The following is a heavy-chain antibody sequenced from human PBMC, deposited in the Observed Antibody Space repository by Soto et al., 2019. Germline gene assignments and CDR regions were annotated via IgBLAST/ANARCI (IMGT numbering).Heavy chain of an antibody. CDR1: GLNFEKCI. D-gene: IGHD2-15*01. CDR3: PTDTGDIEVVPATT. V-gene: IGHV3-21*04. J-gene: IGHJ4*02. CDR2: ISPSSNYI. Sequence: PGGSLRLSCAASGLNFEKCIMNWVRQPPGKGPEWLASISPSSNYIRYAESVKGRFTISRDNARNSLSLQMMNLSADDTAIYYCPTDTGDIEVVPATTWGPGTLLTVST.